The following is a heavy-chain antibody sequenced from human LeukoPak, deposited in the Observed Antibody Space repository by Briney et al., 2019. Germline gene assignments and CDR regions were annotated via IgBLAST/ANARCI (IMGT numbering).Heavy chain of an antibody. CDR3: ARTWNRGFDY. Sequence: GGSLILSCAASGFTFSSYAMSWVRQAPGKGLEWVSGISGSGGSTYYADSVKGRFTISRDNARDSLYLQLNSLRAEDTAVYYCARTWNRGFDYWGQGTLVTVSS. CDR2: ISGSGGST. CDR1: GFTFSSYA. D-gene: IGHD1/OR15-1a*01. V-gene: IGHV3-23*01. J-gene: IGHJ4*02.